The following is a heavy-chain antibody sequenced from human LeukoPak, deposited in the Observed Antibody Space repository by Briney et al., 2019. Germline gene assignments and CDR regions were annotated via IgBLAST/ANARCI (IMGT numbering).Heavy chain of an antibody. CDR1: GGSISSSSYY. Sequence: SETLSLTCTVSGGSISSSSYYWGWIRQPPGKGLERIGSIYYSGSTYYNPSLKSRVTISVDTSKNQFSLKLSSVTAADTAVYYCARIQRHDYGLFDPWGQGTLVTVSS. CDR2: IYYSGST. V-gene: IGHV4-39*01. D-gene: IGHD4-17*01. J-gene: IGHJ5*02. CDR3: ARIQRHDYGLFDP.